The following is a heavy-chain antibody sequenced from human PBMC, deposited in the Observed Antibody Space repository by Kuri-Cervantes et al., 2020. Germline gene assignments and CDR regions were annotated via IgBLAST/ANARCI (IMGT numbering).Heavy chain of an antibody. Sequence: GSLRLSCAVSGESFSSYDWTWICQPPGKGLEWIGDINHNGATNYNPSLKSRVTISLDTSKNQFSLNLTSVTAADTAVYYCAKDKLIGGGHYVYFDPWGQGTLVTVSS. CDR1: GESFSSYD. CDR2: INHNGAT. D-gene: IGHD3-16*01. J-gene: IGHJ5*02. CDR3: AKDKLIGGGHYVYFDP. V-gene: IGHV4-34*01.